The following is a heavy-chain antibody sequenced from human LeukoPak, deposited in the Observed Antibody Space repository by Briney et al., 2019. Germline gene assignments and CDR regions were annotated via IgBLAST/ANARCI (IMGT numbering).Heavy chain of an antibody. J-gene: IGHJ3*02. Sequence: ASVKVSCKASGYTFTGYYMHWVRQAPGQGLEWMGWINPNSGGTNYAQKFQGRVTMTRDTSISTAYMELSRLRSDDTAVYYCARVAGNYDSPKDAFDIWGQGTMVTVSS. CDR2: INPNSGGT. CDR3: ARVAGNYDSPKDAFDI. CDR1: GYTFTGYY. D-gene: IGHD3-22*01. V-gene: IGHV1-2*02.